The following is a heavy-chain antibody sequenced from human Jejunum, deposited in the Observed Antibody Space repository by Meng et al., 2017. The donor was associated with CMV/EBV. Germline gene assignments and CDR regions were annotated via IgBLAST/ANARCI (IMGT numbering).Heavy chain of an antibody. Sequence: QVKLVQSGAEVKKPGASVKVSCKASGYIFNNYGVSWVRQAPGQGPEWMGWISAYNGNTNYAQNFQGRFTMTTDTPTSTAYMELRSLRSDDTAVYYCARDLPGGTKGTWLDLWGQGTLVTVAS. V-gene: IGHV1-18*01. CDR2: ISAYNGNT. J-gene: IGHJ5*02. CDR1: GYIFNNYG. D-gene: IGHD1-14*01. CDR3: ARDLPGGTKGTWLDL.